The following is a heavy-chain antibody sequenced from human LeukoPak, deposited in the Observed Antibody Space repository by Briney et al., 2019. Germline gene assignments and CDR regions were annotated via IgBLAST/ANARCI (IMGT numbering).Heavy chain of an antibody. CDR1: GFTFSSYW. D-gene: IGHD3-10*01. V-gene: IGHV3-7*01. CDR3: ARVQPQLLWFGESSLYYFDY. CDR2: IKQDGSEK. J-gene: IGHJ4*02. Sequence: PGGSLRLSCAASGFTFSSYWMSWVRQAPGKGLEWVANIKQDGSEKYYVDSVKGRFTISRDNAKNSLYLQMNSLRAEDTAVYYCARVQPQLLWFGESSLYYFDYWGQGTLVTVSS.